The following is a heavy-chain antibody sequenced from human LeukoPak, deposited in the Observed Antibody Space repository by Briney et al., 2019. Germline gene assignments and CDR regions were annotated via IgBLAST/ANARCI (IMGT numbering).Heavy chain of an antibody. CDR1: GYTFTSYG. J-gene: IGHJ4*02. CDR3: ARDSRRYSSGWYNY. V-gene: IGHV1-2*02. Sequence: ASVTVSFKASGYTFTSYGISWVRPAPGQGLEWMGWINPNSGGTNYAQKFQGRVTMTRDTSISTAYMELSRLRSDDTAVYYCARDSRRYSSGWYNYWGQGTLVTVSS. CDR2: INPNSGGT. D-gene: IGHD6-19*01.